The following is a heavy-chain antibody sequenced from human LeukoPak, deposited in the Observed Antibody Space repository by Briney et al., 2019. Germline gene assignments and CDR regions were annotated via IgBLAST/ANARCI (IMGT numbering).Heavy chain of an antibody. CDR1: AFTFSNYW. Sequence: PGGSLRLSCAASAFTFSNYWMGWARQAPGRGLEWVASIKQDGSQKYYVDSVKGRFTISRDNAKNSLYLQMNSLRAEDTAVYYCARDREMATRLHDAFDFWGQGTMVTVSS. V-gene: IGHV3-7*01. J-gene: IGHJ3*01. CDR3: ARDREMATRLHDAFDF. CDR2: IKQDGSQK. D-gene: IGHD5-24*01.